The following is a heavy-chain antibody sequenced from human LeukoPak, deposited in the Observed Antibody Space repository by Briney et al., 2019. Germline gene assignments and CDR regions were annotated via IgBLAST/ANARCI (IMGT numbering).Heavy chain of an antibody. J-gene: IGHJ4*02. CDR3: AKRGVVIRVILVGFHKEAYYFDS. Sequence: PGGSLRLSCAVSGITLSNYGMSWVRQAPGKGLEWVAGISDSGGRTNYADSVKDRFTISRDNPKTTLYLKMNSLRAEDTAVYFCAKRGVVIRVILVGFHKEAYYFDSWGQGALVTVSS. CDR2: ISDSGGRT. V-gene: IGHV3-23*01. CDR1: GITLSNYG. D-gene: IGHD3-22*01.